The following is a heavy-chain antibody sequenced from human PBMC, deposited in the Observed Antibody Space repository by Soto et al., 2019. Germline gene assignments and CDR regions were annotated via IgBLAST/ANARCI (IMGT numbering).Heavy chain of an antibody. V-gene: IGHV3-30*03. D-gene: IGHD3-10*01. J-gene: IGHJ4*02. CDR2: ISYDGSNK. CDR3: ATSFGRGYYFDY. Sequence: QVQLVESGGGVVQLGRSLRLSCAASGFTFSSYGMHWVRQAPGKGLEWVAVISYDGSNKYYADSVKGRFTISRDNSKNTLYLQMNSLRAEDTAVYYCATSFGRGYYFDYWGQGTLVTVSS. CDR1: GFTFSSYG.